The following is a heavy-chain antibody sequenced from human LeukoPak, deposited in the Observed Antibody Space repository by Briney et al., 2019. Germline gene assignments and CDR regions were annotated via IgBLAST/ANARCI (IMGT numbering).Heavy chain of an antibody. CDR2: FDGSGDGT. J-gene: IGHJ4*02. Sequence: PGGSLRLSCAASGFTFSDYAMSWVRQAPGKGLEWVSGFDGSGDGTYYVDSVKGRFTISRDNSKNTLYLQMNSLRAEDTAVYYCARDSGFSGTQRGEYWGQGTLDTVSS. CDR3: ARDSGFSGTQRGEY. V-gene: IGHV3-23*01. CDR1: GFTFSDYA. D-gene: IGHD3/OR15-3a*01.